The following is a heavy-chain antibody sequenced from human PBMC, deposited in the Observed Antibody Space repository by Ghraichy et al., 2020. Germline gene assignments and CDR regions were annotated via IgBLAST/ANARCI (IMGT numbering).Heavy chain of an antibody. CDR3: ARQSSYDYDSSGYHDVFYLDY. J-gene: IGHJ4*02. Sequence: SETLSLTCSVSGGSLVSDRHQWAWIRQTPGKGLEWIATVSHSGTSYYNPSLKEQITISVDTSRSQFSLRLSSVTASDTGLYFCARQSSYDYDSSGYHDVFYLDYWGRGILVTVSS. D-gene: IGHD3-22*01. CDR1: GGSLVSDRHQ. CDR2: VSHSGTS. V-gene: IGHV4-39*01.